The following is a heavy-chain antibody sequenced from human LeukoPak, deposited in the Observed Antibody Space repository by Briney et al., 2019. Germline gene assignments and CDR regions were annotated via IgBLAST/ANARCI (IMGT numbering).Heavy chain of an antibody. J-gene: IGHJ4*02. V-gene: IGHV3-33*06. D-gene: IGHD1-1*01. CDR1: GFTFSTYG. Sequence: PGRSLRLSCAASGFTFSTYGMHWVRQAPGKGLEWVAPIWYDGSNRYYADSVKGRFTVSRDDSKNTLSLQMNSPRAEDTAMYYCAKAVYTNGSMLLGFDFWGQGTLVPVSS. CDR3: AKAVYTNGSMLLGFDF. CDR2: IWYDGSNR.